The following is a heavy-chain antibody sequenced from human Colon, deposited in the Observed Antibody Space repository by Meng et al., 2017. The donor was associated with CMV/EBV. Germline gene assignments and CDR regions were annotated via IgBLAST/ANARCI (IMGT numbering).Heavy chain of an antibody. CDR3: AHGGSGYDFGAGGFDY. D-gene: IGHD5-12*01. CDR1: FSLNTFQLS. CDR2: VYWNDDK. J-gene: IGHJ4*02. V-gene: IGHV2-5*01. Sequence: FSLNTFQLSVGWIRQPPGKALEWLALVYWNDDKRYNPSLKNRLTVTKDTSKNQVVLRVTNMDPADSGTYFCAHGGSGYDFGAGGFDYWGQGTLVTVSS.